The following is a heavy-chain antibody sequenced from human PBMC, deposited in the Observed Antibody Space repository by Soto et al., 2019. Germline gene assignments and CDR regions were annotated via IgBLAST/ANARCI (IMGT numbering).Heavy chain of an antibody. J-gene: IGHJ6*02. Sequence: SVKVSCKASGYTFIGYYINWVRQAPGQGLEWMGWINPNTGGTNYAQKFQGWVTMTRDTSISTAYMELSRLRSDDTAVYYCARDRGYYDSSGYYPVYGMDVWGQGTTVTVSS. CDR2: INPNTGGT. D-gene: IGHD3-22*01. V-gene: IGHV1-2*04. CDR3: ARDRGYYDSSGYYPVYGMDV. CDR1: GYTFIGYY.